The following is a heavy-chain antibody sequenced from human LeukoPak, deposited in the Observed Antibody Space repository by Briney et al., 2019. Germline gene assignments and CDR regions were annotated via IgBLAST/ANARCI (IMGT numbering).Heavy chain of an antibody. CDR3: VRGYSFGPYGMDV. Sequence: GGSLRLSCSASGFPFSSYAMHWVRQAPGKGLEYVSAISDSGGSKYYADSVKGRFTISRDNSKNKLYLQMSSLRAEDTAVYFCVRGYSFGPYGMDVWGQGTTVTVSS. V-gene: IGHV3-64D*09. CDR2: ISDSGGSK. CDR1: GFPFSSYA. J-gene: IGHJ6*02. D-gene: IGHD2-15*01.